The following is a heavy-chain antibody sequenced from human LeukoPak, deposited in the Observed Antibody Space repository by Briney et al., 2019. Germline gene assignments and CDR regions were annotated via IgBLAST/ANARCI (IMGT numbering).Heavy chain of an antibody. J-gene: IGHJ3*02. CDR3: ARGGSPGYDYNAFDI. CDR2: ISSSSTTK. Sequence: GGSLRLSCAASGFTVSSNYMSWVRQAPGKGLEWVSYISSSSTTKLYADSVKGRFTISRDNSKNSLYLQMNSLSAEDTAVYYCARGGSPGYDYNAFDIWGQGTMVTVSS. D-gene: IGHD3-16*01. CDR1: GFTVSSNY. V-gene: IGHV3-48*04.